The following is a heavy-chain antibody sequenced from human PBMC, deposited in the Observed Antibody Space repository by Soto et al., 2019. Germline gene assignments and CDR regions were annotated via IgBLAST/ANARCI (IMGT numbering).Heavy chain of an antibody. CDR3: ARDKITGLFDY. J-gene: IGHJ4*02. CDR1: GGSISSSSYY. Sequence: SETLSLTCTVSGGSISSSSYYWSWIRQPPGKGLEWIGFISYSGSAHYNPSLKSRVNMSVDTSKKQFSLKLTSVTAADTAVYYCARDKITGLFDYWGQGTLVTVSS. V-gene: IGHV4-39*07. CDR2: ISYSGSA. D-gene: IGHD2-8*02.